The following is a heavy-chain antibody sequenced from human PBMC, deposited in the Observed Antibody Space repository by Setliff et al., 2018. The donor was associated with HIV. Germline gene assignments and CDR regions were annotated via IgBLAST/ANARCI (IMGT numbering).Heavy chain of an antibody. D-gene: IGHD2-15*01. J-gene: IGHJ4*02. CDR1: GGAFSSYA. Sequence: SVKVSCKASGGAFSSYAINWVRQAPGQGLEWMGGIIPVFDTPNYARKFQGRATITADESTSTSSMELSSLGSEDTAVYYCARVNGGNTPYYFDSWGQGTLVTVSS. CDR3: ARVNGGNTPYYFDS. CDR2: IIPVFDTP. V-gene: IGHV1-69*13.